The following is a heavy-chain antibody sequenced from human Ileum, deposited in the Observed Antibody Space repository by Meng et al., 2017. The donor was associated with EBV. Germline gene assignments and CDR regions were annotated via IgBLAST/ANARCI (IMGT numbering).Heavy chain of an antibody. CDR2: ISYDENIK. D-gene: IGHD2/OR15-2a*01. CDR3: TNLSF. V-gene: IGHV3-30*18. J-gene: IGHJ4*02. CDR1: GFSFDTFD. Sequence: VQLVGAGGGVVQPGRSLRVPCEASGFSFDTFDMHWARQAPGKGLEWVAVISYDENIKFYADSVKGRFTISRDNSKNTLYLQLNSLRPDDTAFYYCTNLSFWGQGTLVTVSS.